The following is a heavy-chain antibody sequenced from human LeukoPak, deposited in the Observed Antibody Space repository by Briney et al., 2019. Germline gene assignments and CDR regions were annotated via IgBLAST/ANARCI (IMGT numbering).Heavy chain of an antibody. CDR1: GFTFSSYW. V-gene: IGHV3-7*01. CDR2: IKQDGSEK. D-gene: IGHD6-19*01. J-gene: IGHJ4*02. Sequence: GGSLRPSCAASGFTFSSYWMSWVRQAPGKGLEWVANIKQDGSEKYFVDSVKGRFTISRDNAKNSLYLQMNSLRVEDTAVYYCARDFRHSSGWIYYFDYWGQGTLVTVSS. CDR3: ARDFRHSSGWIYYFDY.